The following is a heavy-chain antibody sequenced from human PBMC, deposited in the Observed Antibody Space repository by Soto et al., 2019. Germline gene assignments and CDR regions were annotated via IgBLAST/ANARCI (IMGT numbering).Heavy chain of an antibody. CDR3: AKDGDYYYYGMDV. V-gene: IGHV3-30*18. Sequence: QVQLVESGGGVVQPGRSLRLSCAASGFTFSTYGMHWVRQAPGKGLEWVAVTSYDGSNKYYADSVKGRFAISRDNSKNPLDLQMNSLSAEDTAVYYCAKDGDYYYYGMDVWGQGTTVTVSS. J-gene: IGHJ6*02. CDR2: TSYDGSNK. D-gene: IGHD4-17*01. CDR1: GFTFSTYG.